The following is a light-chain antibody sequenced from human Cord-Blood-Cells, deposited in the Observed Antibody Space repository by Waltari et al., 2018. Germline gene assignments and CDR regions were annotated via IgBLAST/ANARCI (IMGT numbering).Light chain of an antibody. CDR1: SSDVGSYNL. CDR2: GGS. J-gene: IGLJ3*02. CDR3: CSDAGSSTWV. V-gene: IGLV2-23*01. Sequence: QSALTQPASVSGSPGQSITISCTGTSSDVGSYNLVSWYQQHPGKAPKLMFYGGSKRPSGVSKRFSGSKSGNTASLTISGLQPEDEADYYCCSDAGSSTWVFGGGTKLTVL.